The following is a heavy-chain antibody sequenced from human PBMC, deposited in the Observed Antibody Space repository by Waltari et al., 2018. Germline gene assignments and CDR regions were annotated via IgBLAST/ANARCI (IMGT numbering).Heavy chain of an antibody. CDR2: ISASSTDK. Sequence: EVQLVESGGGLVKPGGSLRLSCAASGFTFKSYTMNWVRQAPGKGLGGVSSISASSTDKYHADAVKGRFTISRDNAKNSLFLQMDSLRAEDTAVYYCARDGLGDFGSGSYYQFFWGQGILVTVSS. V-gene: IGHV3-21*01. CDR1: GFTFKSYT. J-gene: IGHJ4*02. D-gene: IGHD3-10*01. CDR3: ARDGLGDFGSGSYYQFF.